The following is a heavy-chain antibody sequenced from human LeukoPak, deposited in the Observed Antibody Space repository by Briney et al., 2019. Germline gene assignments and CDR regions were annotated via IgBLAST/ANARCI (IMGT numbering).Heavy chain of an antibody. CDR3: AKAPYDSSGYWTQFDY. Sequence: GGSLRLSCAASGFTVSSNYMSWVRQAPGKGLEWVSAISGSGGSTYYADSVKGRFTISRDNSKNTLYLQMNSLRAEDTAVYYCAKAPYDSSGYWTQFDYWGQGTLVTVSS. D-gene: IGHD3-22*01. J-gene: IGHJ4*02. V-gene: IGHV3-23*01. CDR1: GFTVSSNY. CDR2: ISGSGGST.